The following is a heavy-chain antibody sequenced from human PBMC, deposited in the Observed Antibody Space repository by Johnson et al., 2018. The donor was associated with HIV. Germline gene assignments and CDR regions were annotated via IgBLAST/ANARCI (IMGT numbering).Heavy chain of an antibody. CDR3: ARGWVGATLRAFDI. J-gene: IGHJ3*02. V-gene: IGHV3-11*01. CDR1: GFTVSSNY. CDR2: ISSSGATT. D-gene: IGHD1-26*01. Sequence: QVQLVESGGGVLRPGASLRLSCEGFGFTVSSNYMTWVRQAPGQGLEWVSHISSSGATTYYADSVKGRFTISRDNAKKSLYLQMNSLKVEDTALYYCARGWVGATLRAFDIWGQGTTVTVSS.